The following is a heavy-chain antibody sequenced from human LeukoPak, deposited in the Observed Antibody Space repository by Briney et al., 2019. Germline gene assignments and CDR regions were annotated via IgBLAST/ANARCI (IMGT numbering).Heavy chain of an antibody. CDR2: IYSGGST. CDR1: GFTVSSNY. J-gene: IGHJ3*02. V-gene: IGHV3-53*01. Sequence: GGSLRLSCAASGFTVSSNYMSWVRQAPGKGLEWVSVIYSGGSTYYADSVKGRFTISRDNSKNTLYLQMNSLRAEDTAVYYRAGIAAAAHDAFDIWGQGTIVTVSS. CDR3: AGIAAAAHDAFDI. D-gene: IGHD6-13*01.